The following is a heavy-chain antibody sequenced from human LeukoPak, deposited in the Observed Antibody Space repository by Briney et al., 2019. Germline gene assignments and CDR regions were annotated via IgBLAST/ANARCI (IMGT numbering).Heavy chain of an antibody. CDR3: VKDKGSGWLQQVYFQH. D-gene: IGHD6-19*01. CDR1: GFMFDSYG. V-gene: IGHV3-33*03. Sequence: GSSLRLSCAASGFMFDSYGMHWVRQTPGKGLEWVAGVWYDGSNEKYADSVKGRFTISRDNSKDTLDLQMNSLRAEDTAVYYCVKDKGSGWLQQVYFQHWGQGTLVTVSS. J-gene: IGHJ1*01. CDR2: VWYDGSNE.